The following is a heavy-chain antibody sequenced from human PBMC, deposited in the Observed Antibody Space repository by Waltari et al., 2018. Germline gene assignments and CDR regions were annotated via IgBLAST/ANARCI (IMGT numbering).Heavy chain of an antibody. CDR1: GYSISSGYY. V-gene: IGHV4-38-2*01. D-gene: IGHD3-3*01. CDR2: IYHSGST. J-gene: IGHJ6*03. CDR3: ARAGYDFWSGYLTAVHYMDV. Sequence: QVQLQESGPGLVKPSETLSLTCAVSGYSISSGYYWGWIRQPPGKGLEWIGSIYHSGSTYNNPDRKSRVTISVDTAKNQFSLKLSSVTAADTAVYYCARAGYDFWSGYLTAVHYMDVWGKGTTVTVSS.